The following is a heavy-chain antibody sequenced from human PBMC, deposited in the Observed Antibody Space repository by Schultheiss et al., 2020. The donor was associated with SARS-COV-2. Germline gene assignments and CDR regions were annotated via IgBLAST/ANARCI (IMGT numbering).Heavy chain of an antibody. Sequence: SETLSLTCTVSGGSISSYYWSWIRQPPGKGLEWIGYIYYSGSTNYNPSLKSRVTISVDTSKNQFSLKLSSVTAADTAVYYCAREAKQQLVNWGQGTLVTVSS. J-gene: IGHJ4*02. CDR2: IYYSGST. CDR1: GGSISSYY. D-gene: IGHD6-13*01. CDR3: AREAKQQLVN. V-gene: IGHV4-59*12.